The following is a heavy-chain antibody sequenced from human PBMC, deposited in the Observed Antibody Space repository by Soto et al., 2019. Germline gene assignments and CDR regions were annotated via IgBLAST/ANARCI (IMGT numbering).Heavy chain of an antibody. Sequence: GGSLRLSCAASGFTFSSYEMNWVRQAPGKGLEWVSYISSSGTPMYYADSVKGRFTVSRDNAKNSLDLQMNSLRAEDTAVYYCVGYHYDVSGYYYDHWGQGTLVTVSS. CDR3: VGYHYDVSGYYYDH. D-gene: IGHD3-22*01. V-gene: IGHV3-48*03. CDR1: GFTFSSYE. J-gene: IGHJ5*02. CDR2: ISSSGTPM.